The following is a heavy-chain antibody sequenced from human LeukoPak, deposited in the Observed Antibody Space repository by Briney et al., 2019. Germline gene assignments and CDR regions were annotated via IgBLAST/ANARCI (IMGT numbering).Heavy chain of an antibody. V-gene: IGHV1-18*01. Sequence: ASVKVSCKASGYTFTSYGISWVRQAPGQGLEWMGWISAYNGNTNCAQKLQGRVTMTTDTSTSTAYMELRSLRSDDTAVYYCAVIYYYDSSGYLSPEAFDIWGQETMVTVSS. CDR3: AVIYYYDSSGYLSPEAFDI. CDR1: GYTFTSYG. D-gene: IGHD3-22*01. J-gene: IGHJ3*02. CDR2: ISAYNGNT.